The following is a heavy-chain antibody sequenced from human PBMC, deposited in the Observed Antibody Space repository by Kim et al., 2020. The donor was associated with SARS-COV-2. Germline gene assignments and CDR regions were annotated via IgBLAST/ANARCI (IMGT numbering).Heavy chain of an antibody. V-gene: IGHV3-11*03. CDR1: GFTFSDFY. CDR3: ARRGIGWYSHIDY. D-gene: IGHD2-15*01. J-gene: IGHJ4*02. CDR2: TSTSGSYT. Sequence: GGSLRLSCAASGFTFSDFYILWIRQAPGKGLECLSDTSTSGSYTNYAENVKGRFTVSRENAENSVSLQMSSLRAEDTAIYYCARRGIGWYSHIDYWGQGT.